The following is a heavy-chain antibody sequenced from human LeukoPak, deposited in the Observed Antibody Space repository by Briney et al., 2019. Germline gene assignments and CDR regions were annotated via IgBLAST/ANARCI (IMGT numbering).Heavy chain of an antibody. CDR2: IWFDGSAE. V-gene: IGHV3-33*01. CDR3: ARDLNREDFDY. Sequence: GGSLRLSCAASGFSFSSYDMHWVRQAPGKGLEGVAIIWFDGSAEYYGDSVKGRFTVSRDNSKNTLYLQMDSLRVEDTAVYYCARDLNREDFDYWGQGTLVAVSS. D-gene: IGHD1-14*01. J-gene: IGHJ4*02. CDR1: GFSFSSYD.